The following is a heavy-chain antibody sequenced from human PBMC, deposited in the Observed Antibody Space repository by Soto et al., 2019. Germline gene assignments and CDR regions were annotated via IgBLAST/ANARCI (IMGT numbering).Heavy chain of an antibody. CDR3: ARWCESTSSPHVRAFDI. CDR2: THHPGGA. V-gene: IGHV4-59*01. CDR1: VDSITSYY. J-gene: IGHJ3*02. D-gene: IGHD2-8*01. Sequence: QMQLQESGPGLVRPSETLSLTCTVSVDSITSYYWNWIRQPPGKELEWIGFTHHPGGAFYSPSLTPPVSMSVDTSTSHFSLRLSSVTAADTAVYFCARWCESTSSPHVRAFDIWGQGAMVTVSS.